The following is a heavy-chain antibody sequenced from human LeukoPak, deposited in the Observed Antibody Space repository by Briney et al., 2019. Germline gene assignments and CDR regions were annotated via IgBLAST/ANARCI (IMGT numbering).Heavy chain of an antibody. D-gene: IGHD6-19*01. Sequence: SQTLSLTCTVSGGSISSGSYYWSWIRQPAGKGLEWIGRIYTSGSTNCNPSLKSRVTISVDTSKNQFSLKLSSVTAADTAVYYCARDPSAVAAGWFDPWGQGTLVTVSS. J-gene: IGHJ5*02. V-gene: IGHV4-61*02. CDR1: GGSISSGSYY. CDR2: IYTSGST. CDR3: ARDPSAVAAGWFDP.